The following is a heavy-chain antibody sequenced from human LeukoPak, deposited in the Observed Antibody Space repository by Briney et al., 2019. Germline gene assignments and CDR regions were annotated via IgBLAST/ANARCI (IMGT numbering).Heavy chain of an antibody. CDR3: VEGRGDR. Sequence: GGSLRLSCAASAFTVTSYFMGWVRQAPGKGLEWVSIIHSGGDIYYADSVKGRSTITRDTSKNTVFLQMNSLRAEDTAVYYFVEGRGDRWGQGTLVTVSS. V-gene: IGHV3-53*01. CDR1: AFTVTSYF. J-gene: IGHJ5*02. D-gene: IGHD1-26*01. CDR2: IHSGGDI.